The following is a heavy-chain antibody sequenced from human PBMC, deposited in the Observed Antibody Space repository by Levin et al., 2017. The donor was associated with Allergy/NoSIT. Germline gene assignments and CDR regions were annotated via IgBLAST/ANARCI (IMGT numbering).Heavy chain of an antibody. CDR1: GYTFTGYY. CDR2: INPNSGGT. V-gene: IGHV1-2*02. Sequence: ASVKVSCKASGYTFTGYYMHWVRQAPGQGLEWMGWINPNSGGTNYAQKFQGRVTMTRDTSISTAYMELSRLRSDDTAVYYCARAGGWFGELNYYYYYMDGWGKGTTVTVSS. J-gene: IGHJ6*03. CDR3: ARAGGWFGELNYYYYYMDG. D-gene: IGHD3-10*01.